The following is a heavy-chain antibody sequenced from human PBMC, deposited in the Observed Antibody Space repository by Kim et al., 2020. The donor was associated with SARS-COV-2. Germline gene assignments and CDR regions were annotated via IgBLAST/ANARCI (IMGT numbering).Heavy chain of an antibody. V-gene: IGHV3-74*01. Sequence: SSTSYADAVKGRVTISRDNAKNTLYLQMNSLRAEDTAVYYCASSGYTFGYWGQGTLVTVSS. CDR2: SST. CDR3: ASSGYTFGY. J-gene: IGHJ4*02. D-gene: IGHD5-12*01.